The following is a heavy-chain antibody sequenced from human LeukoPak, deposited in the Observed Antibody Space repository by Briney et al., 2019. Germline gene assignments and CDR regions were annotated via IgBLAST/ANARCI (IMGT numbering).Heavy chain of an antibody. CDR1: GYTFTGYY. CDR3: ARDSRNYYDSRGGGDEAFDI. CDR2: INPNSGGA. D-gene: IGHD3-22*01. J-gene: IGHJ3*02. Sequence: ASVKVSCKTSGYTFTGYYIQWVRQAPGQGLEWMGWINPNSGGASYVQKCQGRVTMTSDTSISTAYMELSSLRSDDTAVYYCARDSRNYYDSRGGGDEAFDIWGQGTMVTVSS. V-gene: IGHV1-2*02.